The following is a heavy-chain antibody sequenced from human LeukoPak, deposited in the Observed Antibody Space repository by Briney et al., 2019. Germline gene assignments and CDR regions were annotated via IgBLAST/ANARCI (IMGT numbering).Heavy chain of an antibody. D-gene: IGHD6-13*01. CDR1: GFTFSSYA. Sequence: GGSLRLSCAASGFTFSSYAMSWVRQAPGKGLEWVSAISGSGGSTYYADSVKGRFTISRDNSKNTLYLQMNSLRAEDTAVYYCAKVGHGYSSIPLLDYWGRGTLVTVSS. J-gene: IGHJ4*02. CDR3: AKVGHGYSSIPLLDY. V-gene: IGHV3-23*01. CDR2: ISGSGGST.